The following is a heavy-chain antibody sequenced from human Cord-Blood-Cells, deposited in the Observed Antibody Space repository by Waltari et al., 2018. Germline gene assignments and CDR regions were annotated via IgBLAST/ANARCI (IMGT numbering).Heavy chain of an antibody. V-gene: IGHV4-34*01. J-gene: IGHJ5*02. CDR1: GGSFSGYY. D-gene: IGHD2-2*01. Sequence: QVQLQQWGAGLLKPSETLSLTCAVYGGSFSGYYWSWIRQPPGKGLEWLGEINHSGSTNYNPSLKSRVTISVDTSKNQFSLKLSSVTAADTAVYYCARGFGAHCSSTSCYWFDPWGQGTLVTVSS. CDR3: ARGFGAHCSSTSCYWFDP. CDR2: INHSGST.